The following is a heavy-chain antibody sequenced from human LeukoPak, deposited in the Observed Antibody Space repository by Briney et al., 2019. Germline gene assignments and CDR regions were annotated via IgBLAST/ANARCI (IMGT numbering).Heavy chain of an antibody. CDR3: AREGYFDY. CDR2: IRYDGSNK. CDR1: GFTFSSYG. Sequence: GGSLRLSCAASGFTFSSYGMHWVRQAPGKGLEWVAFIRYDGSNKYYADSVKGRFTISRDNSKNMLYLQMNSLRTEDTAVYYCAREGYFDYWGQGTLVTVSS. J-gene: IGHJ4*02. V-gene: IGHV3-30*02.